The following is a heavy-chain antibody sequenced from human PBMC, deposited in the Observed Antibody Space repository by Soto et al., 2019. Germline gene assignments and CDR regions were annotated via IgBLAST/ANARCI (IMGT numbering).Heavy chain of an antibody. CDR2: ISTYSGNT. CDR1: GYTFTTYG. V-gene: IGHV1-18*01. CDR3: ARDFVRGLIIRYDY. J-gene: IGHJ4*02. Sequence: EASVKVSCKTSGYTFTTYGITWVRQAPGQGLEWMGWISTYSGNTKNAQKVQGRATMTTDTSTSTAYMELRSLRSDDTAVYYCARDFVRGLIIRYDYWGQGTLVTVSS. D-gene: IGHD3-10*01.